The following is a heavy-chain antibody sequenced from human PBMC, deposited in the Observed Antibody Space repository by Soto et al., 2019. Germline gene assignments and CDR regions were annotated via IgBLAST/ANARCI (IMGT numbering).Heavy chain of an antibody. CDR1: GYTFTSYD. CDR3: ARETTGTTSMDV. D-gene: IGHD1-1*01. J-gene: IGHJ6*02. CDR2: MNPNSGNT. V-gene: IGHV1-8*01. Sequence: QVQLVQSGAEVKKPGASVKVSCKASGYTFTSYDINWVRQATGQGLEWMGWMNPNSGNTGYAQKCRGRVTMTRNTSISTAYMELSSLRSEDTAVYYCARETTGTTSMDVWGQGTTVTVSS.